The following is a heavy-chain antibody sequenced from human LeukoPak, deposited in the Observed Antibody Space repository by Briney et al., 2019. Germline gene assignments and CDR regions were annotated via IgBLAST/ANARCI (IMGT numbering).Heavy chain of an antibody. CDR1: GGSISSSSYY. V-gene: IGHV4-39*01. Sequence: SETLSLTCTVSGGSISSSSYYWGWIRQPPGKGLEWIGSIYYSGSTYYNPSLKSRVTISVDTSKNQFSLKLSSVPAADTAVYYCARQGGGAAADLHYFDYWGQGTLVTVSS. CDR2: IYYSGST. D-gene: IGHD6-13*01. J-gene: IGHJ4*02. CDR3: ARQGGGAAADLHYFDY.